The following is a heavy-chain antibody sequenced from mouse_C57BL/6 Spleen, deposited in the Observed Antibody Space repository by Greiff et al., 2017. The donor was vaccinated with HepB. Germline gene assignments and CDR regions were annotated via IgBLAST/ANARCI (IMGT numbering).Heavy chain of an antibody. D-gene: IGHD1-1*01. Sequence: QVQLQHPGTELVKPGASVKLSCKASGYTFTSYWMHWVKQRPGQGLEWIGNINPSNGGTNYNEKFKSKATLTVDKSSSTAYMQLSSLTSEDSAVYYCAREGITTVVAPLFDYWGQGTTLTVSS. CDR3: AREGITTVVAPLFDY. V-gene: IGHV1-53*01. CDR2: INPSNGGT. CDR1: GYTFTSYW. J-gene: IGHJ2*01.